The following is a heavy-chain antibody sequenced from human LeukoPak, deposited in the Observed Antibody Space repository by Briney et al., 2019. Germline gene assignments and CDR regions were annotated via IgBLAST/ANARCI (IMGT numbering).Heavy chain of an antibody. CDR3: AREDSSGVDY. J-gene: IGHJ4*02. CDR2: IIPIFGTA. CDR1: GYTFTGYY. D-gene: IGHD6-19*01. V-gene: IGHV1-69*13. Sequence: GASVKVSCKASGYTFTGYYMHWVRQAPGQGLEWMGGIIPIFGTANYAQKFQGRVTITADESTSTAYMELSSLRSEDTAVYYCAREDSSGVDYWGQGTLVTVSS.